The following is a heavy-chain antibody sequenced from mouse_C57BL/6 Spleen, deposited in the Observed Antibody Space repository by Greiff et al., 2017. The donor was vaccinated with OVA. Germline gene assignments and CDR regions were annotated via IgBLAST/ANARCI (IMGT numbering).Heavy chain of an antibody. CDR3: ARLGPYYYGRPDYWYFDV. CDR2: IDPNSGGT. V-gene: IGHV1-72*01. J-gene: IGHJ1*03. Sequence: VQLQQPGAELVKPGASVKLSCKASGYTFTSYWMHWVKQRPGRGLEWIGRIDPNSGGTKYNEKFKSKATLTVDKPSSTVYMQLSSLTSEDAAFDYCARLGPYYYGRPDYWYFDVWGTGTTVTVSS. D-gene: IGHD1-1*01. CDR1: GYTFTSYW.